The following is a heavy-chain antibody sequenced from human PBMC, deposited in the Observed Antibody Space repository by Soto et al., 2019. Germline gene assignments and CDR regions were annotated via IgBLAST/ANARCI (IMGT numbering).Heavy chain of an antibody. D-gene: IGHD6-6*01. J-gene: IGHJ6*02. Sequence: ASVKVSCKASGYTFTSYGISWGRQAPGQGLEWMGWISAYNGNTNYAQKLQGRVTMTTDTSTSTAFLELRSLGSDDTAVYYCARLPSVRYYYGMDVWGQGTTVTVSS. CDR2: ISAYNGNT. CDR1: GYTFTSYG. CDR3: ARLPSVRYYYGMDV. V-gene: IGHV1-18*01.